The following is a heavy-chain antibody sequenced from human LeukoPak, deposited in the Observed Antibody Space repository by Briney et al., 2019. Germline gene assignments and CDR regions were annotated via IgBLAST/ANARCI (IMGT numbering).Heavy chain of an antibody. CDR1: GFTFTSSA. CDR3: AAGGTYNWNVDGMDV. D-gene: IGHD1-1*01. Sequence: ASVKVSCKASGFTFTSSAMQWVRQARGQRLEWIGWIVVGSGNTNYAQKFQERVTITRDMSTSTAYMELSSLGSEDTAVYYCAAGGTYNWNVDGMDVWGQGTTVTVSS. V-gene: IGHV1-58*02. CDR2: IVVGSGNT. J-gene: IGHJ6*02.